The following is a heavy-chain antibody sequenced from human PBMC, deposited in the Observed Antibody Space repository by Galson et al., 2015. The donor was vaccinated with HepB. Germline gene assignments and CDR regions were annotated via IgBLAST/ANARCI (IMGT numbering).Heavy chain of an antibody. CDR3: AAMPLAYCGGDCYDDWYFDL. CDR1: GFTFTSSA. V-gene: IGHV1-58*02. J-gene: IGHJ2*01. CDR2: IVVGSGNT. D-gene: IGHD2-21*01. Sequence: QSGAEVKKPGASVKVSCKASGFTFTSSAMQWVRQARGQRLEWIGWIVVGSGNTNYAQKFQERVTITRDMSTSTAYMELSSLRSEDTAVYYCAAMPLAYCGGDCYDDWYFDLWGRGTLVTVSS.